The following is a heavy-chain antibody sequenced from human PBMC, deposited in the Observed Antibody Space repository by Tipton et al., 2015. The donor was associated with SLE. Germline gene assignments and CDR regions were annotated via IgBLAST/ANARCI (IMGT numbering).Heavy chain of an antibody. Sequence: TLSLTCTVSGGSISSYYWSWIRQPPGKGLEWIGYIYYSGSTNYNPSLKSRVTISVDTSKNQFSLKLSSVTAADTAVYYCARGSRYYALDLWGQGTMVTVSS. CDR1: GGSISSYY. CDR3: ARGSRYYALDL. D-gene: IGHD3-10*01. J-gene: IGHJ3*01. CDR2: IYYSGST. V-gene: IGHV4-59*01.